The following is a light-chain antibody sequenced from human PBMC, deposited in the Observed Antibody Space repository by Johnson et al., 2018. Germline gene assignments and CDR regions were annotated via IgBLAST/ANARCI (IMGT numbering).Light chain of an antibody. CDR3: GTWDSSLSAGNV. J-gene: IGLJ1*01. CDR1: SSNIGNNY. V-gene: IGLV1-51*01. CDR2: DNN. Sequence: QSVLTQPPSVSAAPGQKVTISCSGSSSNIGNNYISWYQQLPGTAPKLLIYDNNKRPSGIPDRSSGSKSGTSATLGLTGLPHGDEADYYCGTWDSSLSAGNVFGTGTKVTVL.